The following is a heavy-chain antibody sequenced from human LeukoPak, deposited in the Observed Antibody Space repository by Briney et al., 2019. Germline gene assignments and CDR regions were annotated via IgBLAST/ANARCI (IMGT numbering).Heavy chain of an antibody. CDR1: GDSIRGGSSY. V-gene: IGHV4-39*01. Sequence: TSETLSLTCTVSGDSIRGGSSYWGWIRQPPGKGLEWIGSVYYTGTTLDNPFLQSRVTISVDTSKNQFSLRLTSVTAADTAVYFCAGSSYSAISDASYYFFDSWGQGTLVTVSS. D-gene: IGHD3-16*01. CDR2: VYYTGTT. J-gene: IGHJ4*02. CDR3: AGSSYSAISDASYYFFDS.